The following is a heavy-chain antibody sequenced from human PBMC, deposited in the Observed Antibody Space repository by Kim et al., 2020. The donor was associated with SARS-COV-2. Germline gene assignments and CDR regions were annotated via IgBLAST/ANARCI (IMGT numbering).Heavy chain of an antibody. CDR1: GFTFSSYW. CDR3: SRRAYSSGWWYFDY. Sequence: GESLRLSCAASGFTFSSYWMHWVRQAPGKGLVWVSRINSDGSTISYADSVKGRFTISRDNAKNTLYLQMNSLRAEDTAVYYCSRRAYSSGWWYFDYWGQGTLVTVSS. CDR2: INSDGSTI. J-gene: IGHJ4*02. D-gene: IGHD6-19*01. V-gene: IGHV3-74*01.